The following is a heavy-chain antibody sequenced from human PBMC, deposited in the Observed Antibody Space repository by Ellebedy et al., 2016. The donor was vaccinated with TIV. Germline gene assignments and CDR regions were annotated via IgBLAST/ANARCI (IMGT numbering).Heavy chain of an antibody. CDR3: AKDPHCGGDCYWNYYYYGMDV. V-gene: IGHV3-23*01. CDR2: ISGSGGST. CDR1: GFTFSSYA. D-gene: IGHD2-21*01. Sequence: GESLKISCAASGFTFSSYAMSWVRQAPGKGLEWVSAISGSGGSTYYADSVKGRFTISRDNSKNTLYLQMNSLRAEDTAVYYCAKDPHCGGDCYWNYYYYGMDVWGQGTTVTVSS. J-gene: IGHJ6*02.